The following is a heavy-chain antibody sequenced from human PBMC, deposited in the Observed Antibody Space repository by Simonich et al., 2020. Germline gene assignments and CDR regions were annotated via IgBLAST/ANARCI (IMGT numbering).Heavy chain of an antibody. J-gene: IGHJ3*02. CDR3: AREGLLLDAFDI. D-gene: IGHD2-15*01. V-gene: IGHV3-30*07. CDR1: GFTFSSYA. Sequence: QVQLVESGGGVVQPGRSLRLSCAASGFTFSSYAMHWVRQAPGKGIGWVAVITYDGSNKYYEDSVKSRFTISRDNSKNTLYLQMNSLRAEDTAVYYCAREGLLLDAFDIWGQGTMVTVSS. CDR2: ITYDGSNK.